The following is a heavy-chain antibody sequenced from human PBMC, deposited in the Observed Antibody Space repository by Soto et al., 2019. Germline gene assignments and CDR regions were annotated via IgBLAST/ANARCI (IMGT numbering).Heavy chain of an antibody. Sequence: SETLSLTCTVSGGSISSYYWSWIRQPPGKGLEWIGYIYYSGSTNYNPSLKSRVTISVDTSKNQFSLKLSSVTAADTAVYYCARERDVEMATNDAFDIWGQGTMVTVSS. D-gene: IGHD5-12*01. CDR3: ARERDVEMATNDAFDI. CDR2: IYYSGST. CDR1: GGSISSYY. J-gene: IGHJ3*02. V-gene: IGHV4-59*01.